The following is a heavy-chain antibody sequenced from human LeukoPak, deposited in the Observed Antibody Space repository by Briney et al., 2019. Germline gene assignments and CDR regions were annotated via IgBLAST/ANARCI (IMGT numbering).Heavy chain of an antibody. CDR2: IYYSGST. CDR3: ARLLRVGYCSTTTCNWFDP. D-gene: IGHD2-2*03. Sequence: SETLSLTCVVSGGSISSTSHYWGWIRQPPGKGLEWIGSIYYSGSTYYSPSLKSRVTISVDTSKNQFSLKLSSVTAADTAVYYCARLLRVGYCSTTTCNWFDPWGQGTLVTVSS. CDR1: GGSISSTSHY. J-gene: IGHJ5*02. V-gene: IGHV4-39*07.